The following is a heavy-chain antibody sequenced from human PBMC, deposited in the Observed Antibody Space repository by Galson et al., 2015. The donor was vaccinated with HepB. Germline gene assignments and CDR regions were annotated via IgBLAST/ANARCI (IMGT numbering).Heavy chain of an antibody. D-gene: IGHD2-2*01. CDR3: ARVGSTLSPYYYGMDV. V-gene: IGHV1-69*02. Sequence: SVKVSCKASGGTFSSYTISWVRQAPGQGLEWMGRIIPILGIANYAQKFQGRVTITADKSTSTAYMELSSLRSEDTAVYYCARVGSTLSPYYYGMDVWGQGTTVTVSS. CDR1: GGTFSSYT. CDR2: IIPILGIA. J-gene: IGHJ6*02.